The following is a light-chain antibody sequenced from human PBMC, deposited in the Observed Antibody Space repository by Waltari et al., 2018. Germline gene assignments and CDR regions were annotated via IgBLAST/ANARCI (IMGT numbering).Light chain of an antibody. Sequence: EIVLTQSPATLSLSLGERPPLSCRASQSVSSYLAWYQQKPGQAPRLLIYDASNRATGIPARFSGSGSGTDFTLTISSLEPEDFAVYYCQQRPTFGPGTKVDIK. CDR3: QQRPT. CDR1: QSVSSY. J-gene: IGKJ3*01. V-gene: IGKV3-11*01. CDR2: DAS.